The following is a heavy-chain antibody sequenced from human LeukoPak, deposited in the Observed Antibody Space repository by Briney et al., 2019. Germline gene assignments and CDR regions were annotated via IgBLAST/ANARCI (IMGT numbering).Heavy chain of an antibody. Sequence: GGSLRLSCAASGFTFRSYAMTWVRQAPGKGLEWVSAISDTGGSAYYADSVKGRFTISRDNAKNSLYLQMNSLRAEDTAVYYCARGSYYDGSGYPYFQHWGQGTLVTVSS. CDR3: ARGSYYDGSGYPYFQH. CDR1: GFTFRSYA. V-gene: IGHV3-23*01. CDR2: ISDTGGSA. D-gene: IGHD3-22*01. J-gene: IGHJ1*01.